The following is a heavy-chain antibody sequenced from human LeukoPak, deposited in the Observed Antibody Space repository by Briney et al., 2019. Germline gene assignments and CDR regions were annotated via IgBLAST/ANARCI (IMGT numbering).Heavy chain of an antibody. CDR2: IYYSGST. Sequence: SETLSLTCTVSGGSISSYYWSWIRQPPGKGLEWIGYIYYSGSTNYNPSLKSRVTISVDTSKNQFSLKLSSVTAADTAVYYCAILPRPGIAVAGSFDYWGQGTLVTVSS. CDR1: GGSISSYY. CDR3: AILPRPGIAVAGSFDY. V-gene: IGHV4-59*08. J-gene: IGHJ4*02. D-gene: IGHD6-19*01.